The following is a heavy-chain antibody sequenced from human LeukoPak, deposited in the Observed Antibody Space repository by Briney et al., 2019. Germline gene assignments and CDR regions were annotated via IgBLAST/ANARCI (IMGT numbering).Heavy chain of an antibody. CDR3: ARGAADCGNGVCYSYNWFDT. Sequence: GESLKISCKASGYKFTNSWIAWVRQKSGKGLEWMGIIYPDDSDTRYSPSFQGQVTISVDKTFSTAYLQWSSLRASDSATYFCARGAADCGNGVCYSYNWFDTWGQGTLVTVSS. D-gene: IGHD2-8*01. J-gene: IGHJ5*02. CDR1: GYKFTNSW. CDR2: IYPDDSDT. V-gene: IGHV5-51*01.